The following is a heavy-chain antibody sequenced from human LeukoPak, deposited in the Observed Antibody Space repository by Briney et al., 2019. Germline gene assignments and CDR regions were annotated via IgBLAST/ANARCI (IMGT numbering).Heavy chain of an antibody. CDR3: ARDLGTTGSYNY. D-gene: IGHD1-1*01. Sequence: ASVKVSCKASGGTFSSYAISWVRQAPGQGLEWMGGIIPIFGTANYAQKFQGRVTITTDESTSTACMELSSLRSEDTAVYYCARDLGTTGSYNYWGQGTLVTVSS. V-gene: IGHV1-69*05. CDR2: IIPIFGTA. CDR1: GGTFSSYA. J-gene: IGHJ4*02.